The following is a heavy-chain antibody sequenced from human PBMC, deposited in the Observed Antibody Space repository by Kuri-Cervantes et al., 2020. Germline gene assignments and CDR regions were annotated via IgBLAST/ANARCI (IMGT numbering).Heavy chain of an antibody. CDR1: GFTVSSNY. CDR3: ARGLVGSSWYDYFDY. J-gene: IGHJ4*02. Sequence: GESLKISCAASGFTVSSNYMSWVRQAPGKGLEWVSVIYSGGSTYYADYVTGRFTISRDNSKNTLYLQMNSLRAEDTAVYFCARGLVGSSWYDYFDYWGQGTLVTVSS. V-gene: IGHV3-53*01. D-gene: IGHD6-13*01. CDR2: IYSGGST.